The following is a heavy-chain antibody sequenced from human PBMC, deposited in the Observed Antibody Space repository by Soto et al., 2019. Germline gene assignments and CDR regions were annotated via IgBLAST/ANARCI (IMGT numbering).Heavy chain of an antibody. CDR3: ARGRFYSETSTWFAF. V-gene: IGHV1-8*01. D-gene: IGHD2-2*01. J-gene: IGHJ5*01. Sequence: ASVKVSCKASGYTFTDYDINWVRQAPGQGLEWMGWVSPNSGNTVYAQKFQDRVTMTRDTSISTAYMELSNLRFEDTAMYYCARGRFYSETSTWFAFWGQGTTVTVS. CDR1: GYTFTDYD. CDR2: VSPNSGNT.